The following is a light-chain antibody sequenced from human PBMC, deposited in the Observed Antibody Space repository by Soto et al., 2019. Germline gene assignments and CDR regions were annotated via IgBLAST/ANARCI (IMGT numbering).Light chain of an antibody. Sequence: DIQMTQSPSTLSASVGDRVTITCRASQSISSWLAWYQQKPGKAPKLLIYKASSLESGVPSRFXASGSGTELTLTISSLQPDDFATYYCQQYNSYSGYTFGQGTKLEIK. V-gene: IGKV1-5*03. CDR3: QQYNSYSGYT. J-gene: IGKJ2*01. CDR1: QSISSW. CDR2: KAS.